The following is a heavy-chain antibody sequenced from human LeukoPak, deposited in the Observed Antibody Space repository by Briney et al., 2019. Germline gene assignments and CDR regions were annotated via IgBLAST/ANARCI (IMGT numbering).Heavy chain of an antibody. CDR3: VRDLGGRSGH. J-gene: IGHJ4*02. Sequence: PGGSLRLSCVASGFTFSGYWMHWVRQAPGMGLVWVSRINSDGTTINYADSVKGRSTIFRDNAKNTLYLQMNSLRAEDTAVYYCVRDLGGRSGHWGQGTLVTVSS. CDR1: GFTFSGYW. D-gene: IGHD1-26*01. V-gene: IGHV3-74*01. CDR2: INSDGTTI.